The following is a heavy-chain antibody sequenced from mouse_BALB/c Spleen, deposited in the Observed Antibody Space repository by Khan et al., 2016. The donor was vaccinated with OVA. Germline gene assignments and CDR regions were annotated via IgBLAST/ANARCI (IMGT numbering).Heavy chain of an antibody. CDR1: GYSITSDYA. D-gene: IGHD2-3*01. J-gene: IGHJ4*01. Sequence: EVKLLESGPGLVKPSQSLSLTCTVTGYSITSDYAWNWIRQFPGNKLEWMGYISYSGSTNYDPSLKSRISITRDTSKKQFFLQLNSVNTEDTATXYGARDGSRYTCATDYWGQGTSVTVSS. V-gene: IGHV3-2*02. CDR2: ISYSGST. CDR3: ARDGSRYTCATDY.